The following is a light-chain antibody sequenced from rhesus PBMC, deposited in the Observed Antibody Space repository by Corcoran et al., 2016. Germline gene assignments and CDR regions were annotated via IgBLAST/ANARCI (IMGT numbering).Light chain of an antibody. CDR3: QQFSSSPRT. V-gene: IGKV1-22*01. CDR2: KAS. Sequence: DIKMTQSPSSLSASVGDTVTITYRASQSISSWLAWYQQNTGKAPKILIYKASTLQSGVPSRFSGSGSGTDITLTISSLQSEYFATYYCQQFSSSPRTFGQGNKVENK. CDR1: QSISSW. J-gene: IGKJ1*01.